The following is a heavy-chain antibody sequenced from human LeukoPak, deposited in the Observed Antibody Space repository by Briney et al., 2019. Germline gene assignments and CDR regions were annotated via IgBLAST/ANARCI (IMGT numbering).Heavy chain of an antibody. Sequence: GGSLRLSCAASGFTVSSNYMSWVRQAPGKGLEWVSVIYSGGSTYYADSVKSRFTISRDNSKNTLYLQMNSLRAEDTAVYYCARDWAGYYDGGGYYYYYGMDVWGQGTTVTVFS. CDR2: IYSGGST. CDR1: GFTVSSNY. CDR3: ARDWAGYYDGGGYYYYYGMDV. V-gene: IGHV3-66*01. J-gene: IGHJ6*02. D-gene: IGHD3-22*01.